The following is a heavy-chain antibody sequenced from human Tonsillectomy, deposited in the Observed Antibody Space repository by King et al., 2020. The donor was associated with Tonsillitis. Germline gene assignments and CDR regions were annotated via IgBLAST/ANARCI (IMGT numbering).Heavy chain of an antibody. CDR1: AFTLSDNN. D-gene: IGHD5-24*01. CDR2: ISSSGKTV. V-gene: IGHV3-11*01. J-gene: IGHJ6*03. Sequence: VQLVESGGGWFKPGGSLNLSGEAPAFTLSDNNMSWIRKAPGKGREWISYISSSGKTVYYADPVQGRFTISRDNAKNSLYLQMNSLKAENTAVYYCARDGRDGYNFYYHHFYLDLWGKGTTVTVSS. CDR3: ARDGRDGYNFYYHHFYLDL.